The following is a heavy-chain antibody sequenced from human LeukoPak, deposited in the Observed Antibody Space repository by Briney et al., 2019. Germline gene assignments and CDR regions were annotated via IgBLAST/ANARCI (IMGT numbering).Heavy chain of an antibody. Sequence: SETLSLTCTVSGGSISSGSYYWSWIRQPAGKGLEWIGRIYTSGSTNYNPSLKSRVTISVDTSKNQFSLKLSSATAADTAVYYCARGLWSSGWYWVDYWGQGTLVTVSS. CDR3: ARGLWSSGWYWVDY. CDR2: IYTSGST. D-gene: IGHD6-19*01. CDR1: GGSISSGSYY. V-gene: IGHV4-61*02. J-gene: IGHJ4*02.